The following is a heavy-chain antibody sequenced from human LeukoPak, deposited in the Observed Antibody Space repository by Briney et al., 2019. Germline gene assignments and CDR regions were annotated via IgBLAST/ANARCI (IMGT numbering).Heavy chain of an antibody. V-gene: IGHV1-8*01. CDR1: GYTFTSYD. D-gene: IGHD3-22*01. CDR3: ARVPFHSSGYATLEATND. J-gene: IGHJ4*02. Sequence: GASVKVSCKASGYTFTSYDINWVRQATGQGLEWMGWMNPNSGNTGYAQKFQGRVTMTRNTSISTAYMELSSLRSEDTAVYYCARVPFHSSGYATLEATNDWGQGTLVTVSS. CDR2: MNPNSGNT.